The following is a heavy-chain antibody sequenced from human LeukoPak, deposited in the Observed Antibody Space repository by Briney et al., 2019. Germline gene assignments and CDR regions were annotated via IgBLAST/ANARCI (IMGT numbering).Heavy chain of an antibody. Sequence: PSETLSLTCTVSGGSISSSSVYWSWIRQPPGKGLEWIGEINHSGSTNYNPSLKSRVTISVDTSKNQFSLKLSSVTAADTAVYYCARGYDSSGYYYPPNYWGQGTLVTVSS. J-gene: IGHJ4*02. CDR2: INHSGST. D-gene: IGHD3-22*01. CDR1: GGSISSSSVY. V-gene: IGHV4-61*05. CDR3: ARGYDSSGYYYPPNY.